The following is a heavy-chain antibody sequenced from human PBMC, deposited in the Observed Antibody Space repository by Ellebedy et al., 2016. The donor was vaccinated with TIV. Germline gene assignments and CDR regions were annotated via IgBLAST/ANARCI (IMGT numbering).Heavy chain of an antibody. CDR2: IKKDGSEG. CDR3: ARDISEDYIGGSYRSPWGGMDV. CDR1: GFTFSSYW. D-gene: IGHD3-16*02. Sequence: GESLKISXVVSGFTFSSYWMTWVRQAPGKGLEWVANIKKDGSEGYYVDSVKGRFTISRDNAKNSLYLQMNSLRAEDTAVYYCARDISEDYIGGSYRSPWGGMDVWGQGTTVTVSS. J-gene: IGHJ6*02. V-gene: IGHV3-7*01.